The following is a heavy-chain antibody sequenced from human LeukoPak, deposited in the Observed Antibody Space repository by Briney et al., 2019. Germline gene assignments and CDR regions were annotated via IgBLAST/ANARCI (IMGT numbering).Heavy chain of an antibody. CDR2: IYHSGST. CDR1: GGSISTYY. V-gene: IGHV4-59*01. CDR3: ARDSADYGDYLYAY. J-gene: IGHJ4*02. Sequence: SETLSLTCTVSGGSISTYYWNWIRQPPGKGLEWIGYIYHSGSTNYNPSLQSRVTISVDTSKNQFSLNLNSVTAADTAVYYCARDSADYGDYLYAYWGQGILVTVSS. D-gene: IGHD4-17*01.